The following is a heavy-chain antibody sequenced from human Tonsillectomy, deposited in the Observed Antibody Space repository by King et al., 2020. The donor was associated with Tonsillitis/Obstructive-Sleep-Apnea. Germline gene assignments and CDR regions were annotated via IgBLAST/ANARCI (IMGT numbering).Heavy chain of an antibody. D-gene: IGHD6-19*01. CDR3: TRETSTYCSGWYCYYFDY. V-gene: IGHV3-49*04. J-gene: IGHJ4*02. CDR1: GFTFGDYA. Sequence: GQLVQSGGGLVQPGRSLRLSCTASGFTFGDYAMSWVRQAPGKGLEWVGFIRSKAYGGTTEYAASVKGRFTISRDDSKSIAYLQMNSLKTEDTAVYYCTRETSTYCSGWYCYYFDYWGQGTLVIVSS. CDR2: IRSKAYGGTT.